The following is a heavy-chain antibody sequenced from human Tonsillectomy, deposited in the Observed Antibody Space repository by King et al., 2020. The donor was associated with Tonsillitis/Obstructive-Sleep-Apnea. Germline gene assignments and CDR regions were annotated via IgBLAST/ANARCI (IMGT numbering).Heavy chain of an antibody. CDR1: GFTISSYG. CDR2: IWHDGTNK. Sequence: VQLVESGGGVVQPGRSLRLSCAASGFTISSYGMHWVRQAPGKGLEWVTAIWHDGTNKYYADSVKGRFNVYRDTSKDTVYLQMNSLRAEDKAVYSCARSRYGYNHGLQPWGQGTLVTVSS. V-gene: IGHV3-33*01. CDR3: ARSRYGYNHGLQP. D-gene: IGHD5-24*01. J-gene: IGHJ5*02.